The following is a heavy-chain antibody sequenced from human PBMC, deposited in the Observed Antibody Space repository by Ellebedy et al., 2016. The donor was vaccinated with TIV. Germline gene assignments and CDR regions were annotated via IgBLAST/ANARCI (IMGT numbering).Heavy chain of an antibody. CDR2: MFHSGSS. V-gene: IGHV4-38-2*02. D-gene: IGHD5-12*01. J-gene: IGHJ4*02. Sequence: SETLSLXXSVSGFSISGGYYWGWIRQTPGKGLEWIASMFHSGSSYYNPSLNSRVTISVDTSKNQMSLKVTSVTAADMAIYYCARMTSRGFSTPAYWGRGILVTVSS. CDR3: ARMTSRGFSTPAY. CDR1: GFSISGGYY.